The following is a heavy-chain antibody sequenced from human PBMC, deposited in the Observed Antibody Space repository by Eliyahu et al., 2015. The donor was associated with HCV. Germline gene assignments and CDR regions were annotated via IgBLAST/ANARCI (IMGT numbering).Heavy chain of an antibody. CDR3: ARVPYTIFGSFYYYYGMDV. J-gene: IGHJ6*02. CDR2: IIPIFGTA. CDR1: GGTFSSYA. D-gene: IGHD3-3*01. Sequence: QVQLVQSGAEVKKPGSSVKVSCKASGGTFSSYAISWVRQAPGQGLEWMGGIIPIFGTANYAQKFQGRVTITADESTSTAYMELSSLRSEDTAVYYCARVPYTIFGSFYYYYGMDVWGQGTTVTVSS. V-gene: IGHV1-69*01.